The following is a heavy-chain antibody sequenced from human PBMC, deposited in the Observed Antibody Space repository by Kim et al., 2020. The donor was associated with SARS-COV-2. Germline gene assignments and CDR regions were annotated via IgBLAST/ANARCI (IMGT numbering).Heavy chain of an antibody. CDR2: ITSKANSYNT. CDR1: GFTFSGCA. J-gene: IGHJ3*02. CDR3: ARGSGPPVLSCYSFD. D-gene: IGHD2-21*01. V-gene: IGHV3-73*01. Sequence: GGSLRLSCAASGFTFSGCAMHWVRQASGKGLEWVALITSKANSYNTTYAATVQFTISSANSDSNTTAYLQINSLKTTDTAVYYCARGSGPPVLSCYSFD.